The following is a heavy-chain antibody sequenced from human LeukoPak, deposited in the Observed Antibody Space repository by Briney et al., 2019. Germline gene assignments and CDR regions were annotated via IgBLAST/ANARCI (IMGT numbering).Heavy chain of an antibody. CDR2: INGAGDNT. Sequence: TGGSLRLSCAASGYTFSSHGLTWVRQAPGKGLEWVSTINGAGDNTYYAETVKGRFTISRDNSKNTLYLQMHCLRAEDTAIYYCAKVSVCYGCYLDYWGQGTLVTVS. CDR1: GYTFSSHG. V-gene: IGHV3-23*01. CDR3: AKVSVCYGCYLDY. J-gene: IGHJ4*02. D-gene: IGHD3-16*01.